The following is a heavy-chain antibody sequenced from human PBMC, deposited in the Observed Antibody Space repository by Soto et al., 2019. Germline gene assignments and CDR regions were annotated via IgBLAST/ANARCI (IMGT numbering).Heavy chain of an antibody. Sequence: RLPCAASGFAFSSYWMHWVRQTPGKGPVWVSRIYNDGSRTAYADSVKGRFTISRDNAKNTMYLQMSSLTVEDTAVYYCARDLSGDTTPYFDLWGQGTLVTVSS. CDR2: IYNDGSRT. CDR3: ARDLSGDTTPYFDL. J-gene: IGHJ4*02. CDR1: GFAFSSYW. V-gene: IGHV3-74*01. D-gene: IGHD1-1*01.